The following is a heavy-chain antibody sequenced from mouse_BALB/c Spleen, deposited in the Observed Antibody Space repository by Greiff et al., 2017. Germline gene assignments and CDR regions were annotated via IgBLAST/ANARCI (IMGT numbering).Heavy chain of an antibody. J-gene: IGHJ2*01. D-gene: IGHD2-4*01. Sequence: QVQLQQSGPQLVRPGASVKISCKASGYSFTSYWMHWVKQRPGQGLEWIGMIDPSDSETRLNQKFKDKATLTVDKSSSTAYMQLSSPTSEDSAVYYCARRGIYDYHTDYWGQGTTLTVSS. V-gene: IGHV1S127*01. CDR1: GYSFTSYW. CDR3: ARRGIYDYHTDY. CDR2: IDPSDSET.